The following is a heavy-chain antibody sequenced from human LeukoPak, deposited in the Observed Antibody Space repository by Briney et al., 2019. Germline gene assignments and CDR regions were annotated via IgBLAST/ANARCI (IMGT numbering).Heavy chain of an antibody. CDR2: IYSGGST. V-gene: IGHV3-53*01. D-gene: IGHD6-19*01. Sequence: PGGSLRLSCAASGFTVSFNYMSWVRQAPGKGLECISVIYSGGSTYYADSVKGRFTISRDDSKNTLYLQMNSLRAEDTAIYYCARAQWRTYSYYYMDVWGKGTTVTVSS. CDR1: GFTVSFNY. CDR3: ARAQWRTYSYYYMDV. J-gene: IGHJ6*03.